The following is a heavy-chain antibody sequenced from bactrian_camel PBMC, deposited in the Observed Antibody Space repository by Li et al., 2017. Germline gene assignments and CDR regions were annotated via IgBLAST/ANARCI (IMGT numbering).Heavy chain of an antibody. CDR2: LDRDGTT. CDR3: AAGTRIIVGDYCDGITA. D-gene: IGHD3*01. CDR1: GLPHSSYC. J-gene: IGHJ6*01. Sequence: HVQLVESGGGSVQAGESLTLSCAVSGLPHSSYCLGWFRQAPGKEREGVAALDRDGTTSYADSLKGRFTISRDNAKNTQYLQMSSLTPDDTAMYYCAAGTRIIVGDYCDGITAWGQGTQVTVS. V-gene: IGHV3S1*01.